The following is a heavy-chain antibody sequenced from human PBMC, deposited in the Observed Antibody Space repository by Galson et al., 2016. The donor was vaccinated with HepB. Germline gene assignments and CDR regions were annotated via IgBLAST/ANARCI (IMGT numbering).Heavy chain of an antibody. Sequence: TLSLTCSVSGDSINSNDYYWGWIRQPAGKGLEYIGRIHIRGNTNYNPSLASRVTVSLDTSKNQFSLKLSSVTAADTAVYYCVRGMCGMFCPGLNWFDPWGHGTLVTVSS. J-gene: IGHJ5*02. CDR3: VRGMCGMFCPGLNWFDP. CDR2: IHIRGNT. CDR1: GDSINSNDYY. D-gene: IGHD2-15*01. V-gene: IGHV4-61*02.